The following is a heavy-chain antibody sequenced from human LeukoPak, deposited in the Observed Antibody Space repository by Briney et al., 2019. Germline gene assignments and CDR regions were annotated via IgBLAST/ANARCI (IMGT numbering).Heavy chain of an antibody. J-gene: IGHJ4*02. Sequence: GGSLRLSCAASGFTFSSYAMSWVRQAPGKGLEWVSAISGSGGSTYYADSVKGRFTISRDNSKNTLYLQMNSLRAEDTAVYYCARDYYDRSGYYGAIFFDYWGQGTLVTVSS. CDR2: ISGSGGST. CDR1: GFTFSSYA. CDR3: ARDYYDRSGYYGAIFFDY. V-gene: IGHV3-23*01. D-gene: IGHD3-22*01.